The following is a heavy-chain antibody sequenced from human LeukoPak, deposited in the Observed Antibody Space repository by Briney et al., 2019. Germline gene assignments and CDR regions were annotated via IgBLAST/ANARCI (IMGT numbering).Heavy chain of an antibody. CDR1: GGSISSGGYY. D-gene: IGHD3-3*01. J-gene: IGHJ4*02. CDR2: IYHSGST. CDR3: ASGRRVVFSDY. V-gene: IGHV4-30-2*01. Sequence: SETLSLTCTVSGGSISSGGYYWSWIRQPPGKGLEWIGYIYHSGSTYYNPSLKSRVTISVDRSKNQFSLKLSSVTAADTAVYYCASGRRVVFSDYWGQGTLVTVSS.